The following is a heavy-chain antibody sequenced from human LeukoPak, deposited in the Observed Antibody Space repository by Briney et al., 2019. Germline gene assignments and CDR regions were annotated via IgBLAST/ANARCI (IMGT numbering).Heavy chain of an antibody. V-gene: IGHV1-69*04. CDR2: IIPILGIA. D-gene: IGHD2-15*01. Sequence: VKVSCKAPGGTFSSYTISWVRQAPGQGLEWMGRIIPILGIANYAQKFQGRVTITADKSTSTAYMELSSLRSEDTAVYYCARDRVVVAARVYYFDYWGQGTLVTVSS. CDR1: GGTFSSYT. CDR3: ARDRVVVAARVYYFDY. J-gene: IGHJ4*02.